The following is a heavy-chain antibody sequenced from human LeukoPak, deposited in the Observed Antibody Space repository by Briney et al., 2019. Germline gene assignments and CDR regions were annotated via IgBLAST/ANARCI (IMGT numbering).Heavy chain of an antibody. D-gene: IGHD5-12*01. V-gene: IGHV3-49*03. CDR1: GFTFGDYA. Sequence: GGSLRLSCTASGFTFGDYAMSWFRQAPGKGLEWVGFIRSKAYGGTTEYAASVKGRFTISRDDSKSIAYLQMNSLKTEDTAVYYYTRGGGTFGGYSGYDFDYWGQGTLVTVSS. J-gene: IGHJ4*02. CDR2: IRSKAYGGTT. CDR3: TRGGGTFGGYSGYDFDY.